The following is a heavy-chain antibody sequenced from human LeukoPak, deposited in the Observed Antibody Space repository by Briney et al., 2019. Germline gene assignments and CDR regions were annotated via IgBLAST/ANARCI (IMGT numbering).Heavy chain of an antibody. J-gene: IGHJ1*01. V-gene: IGHV3-23*01. Sequence: GGLRLSCAASGFTFSSYAMSWVRQAPGKGLEWVSAISGSGGSTYYADSVKGRFTISRDTSKNTVYLQMNSLRAEDTAVYYCARAFYYDFWTGWWHWGQGSLVTVSS. CDR3: ARAFYYDFWTGWWH. D-gene: IGHD3-3*01. CDR1: GFTFSSYA. CDR2: ISGSGGST.